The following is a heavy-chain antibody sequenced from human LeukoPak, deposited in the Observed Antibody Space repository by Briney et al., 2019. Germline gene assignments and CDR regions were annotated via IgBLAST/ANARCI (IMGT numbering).Heavy chain of an antibody. V-gene: IGHV4-59*12. CDR2: IYYSGST. CDR3: ARVTVGAFDI. Sequence: SETLSLTCTVSGGSSSSNYWSWIRQPPGKGLEWIGSIYYSGSTYYNPSLKSRVTISVDTSKNQFSLKLSSVTAADTAVYYCARVTVGAFDIWGQGTMVTVSS. D-gene: IGHD4-17*01. J-gene: IGHJ3*02. CDR1: GGSSSSNY.